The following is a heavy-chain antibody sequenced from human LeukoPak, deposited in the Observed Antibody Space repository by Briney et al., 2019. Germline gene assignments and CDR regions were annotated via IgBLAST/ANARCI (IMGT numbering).Heavy chain of an antibody. CDR3: ARGDDYGSTEHSYYMDV. D-gene: IGHD3-10*01. J-gene: IGHJ6*03. Sequence: GGSLRLSCVVSGFTFSDYNMRWIRQAPGKGLEWVSYTSSSGSIIYYADSVRGRFTISRDNAKNSLYLQMNSLRAEDTAVYYCARGDDYGSTEHSYYMDVWGKGTTVTVSS. CDR2: TSSSGSII. CDR1: GFTFSDYN. V-gene: IGHV3-11*01.